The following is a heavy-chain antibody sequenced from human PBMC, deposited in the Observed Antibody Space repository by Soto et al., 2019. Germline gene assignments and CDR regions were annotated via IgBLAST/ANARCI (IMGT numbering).Heavy chain of an antibody. CDR3: AKDKSATFGYFDY. D-gene: IGHD3-10*02. CDR1: GFTFRWFG. V-gene: IGHV3-30*18. Sequence: PGGSLRLSCAGSGFTFRWFGMNWVRQAPGKGLEWVALISYDGNNKYYADSVKGRFTISRDNSKNTLYLQMNSLRAEDTAVYYCAKDKSATFGYFDYWGQGTLVTVSS. J-gene: IGHJ4*02. CDR2: ISYDGNNK.